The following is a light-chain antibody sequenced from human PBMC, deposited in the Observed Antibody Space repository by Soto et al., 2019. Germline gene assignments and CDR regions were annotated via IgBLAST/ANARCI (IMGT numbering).Light chain of an antibody. CDR2: DAF. V-gene: IGKV3-15*01. CDR3: QQSNNWPRT. CDR1: ETVDSF. J-gene: IGKJ1*01. Sequence: EIVLTQSPATLSLSPGERAALSCRASETVDSFLAWYQQKPGQAPRLLIYDAFTRATGIPARFSGSGSGTEFTLTISSLQSEDFAVYYCQQSNNWPRTFGQGTKVDIK.